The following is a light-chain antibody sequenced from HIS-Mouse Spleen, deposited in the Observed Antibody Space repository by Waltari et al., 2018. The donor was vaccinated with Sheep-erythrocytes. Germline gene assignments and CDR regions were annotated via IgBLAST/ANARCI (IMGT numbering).Light chain of an antibody. V-gene: IGKV1-6*01. J-gene: IGKJ2*01. CDR3: LQDYNYPYT. Sequence: IQIPQSPSSSSASVRNRVTITCRASQGIRNDLGWYQQKPGKAPKLLIYAASSLQSGVPSRFSGSGSGTDFTLTISSLQPEDFATYYCLQDYNYPYTFGQGTKLEIK. CDR2: AAS. CDR1: QGIRND.